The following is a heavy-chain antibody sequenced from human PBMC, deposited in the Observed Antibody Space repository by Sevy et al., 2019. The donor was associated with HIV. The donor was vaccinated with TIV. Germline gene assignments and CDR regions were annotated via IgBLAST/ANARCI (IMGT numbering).Heavy chain of an antibody. CDR3: ARDPDSTILGYFQY. CDR2: IWYDGSNK. D-gene: IGHD2-21*01. J-gene: IGHJ1*01. V-gene: IGHV3-33*01. Sequence: GESLKISCAASGFTFSTYGMHWVRQAPGKGLEWVAVIWYDGSNKYYADSVKGRFTISRDNSKNTLYLQMNSLTAEDTAVYYCARDPDSTILGYFQYWGQGTLVTVSS. CDR1: GFTFSTYG.